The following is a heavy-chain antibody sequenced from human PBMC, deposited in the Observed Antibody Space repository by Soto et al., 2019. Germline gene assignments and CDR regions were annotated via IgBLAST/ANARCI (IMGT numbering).Heavy chain of an antibody. CDR2: IIPIFGTA. V-gene: IGHV1-69*06. D-gene: IGHD6-13*01. CDR3: ARGEQQLSMDV. Sequence: GASVKVSGKASGGTFSSYAISWVRQAPGQGLEWMGGIIPIFGTANYAQKFQGRVTITADKSTSTAYMELSSLRSEDTAVYYCARGEQQLSMDVWGQGTTVTVSS. J-gene: IGHJ6*02. CDR1: GGTFSSYA.